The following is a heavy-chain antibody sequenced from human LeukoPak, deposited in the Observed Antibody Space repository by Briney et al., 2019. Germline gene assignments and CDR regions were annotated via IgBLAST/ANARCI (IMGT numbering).Heavy chain of an antibody. J-gene: IGHJ6*03. V-gene: IGHV3-66*01. CDR1: GLTVSRNY. Sequence: GGSLRLSCAASGLTVSRNYMNWVRQAPGMGLEWVAVIYSGGSTYYADSVKDRFTISRDNSKNTLYLQMNSLRVEDTAVYYCARGLPPNYYYYMDVWGKGTTVTISS. CDR2: IYSGGST. CDR3: ARGLPPNYYYYMDV.